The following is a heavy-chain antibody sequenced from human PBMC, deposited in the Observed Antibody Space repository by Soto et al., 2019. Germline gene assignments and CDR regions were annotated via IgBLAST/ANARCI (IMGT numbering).Heavy chain of an antibody. CDR1: GFSFSSYW. Sequence: GGSLRLSCAASGFSFSSYWMTWVRQAPGKGLEWLANIKQDGREKYHVDSVKGRFTISRDNAKNSLYLQMSSLRAEDTAVYYCTRGAGMTPPYYYYGLGVWGQGTTVTVSS. CDR3: TRGAGMTPPYYYYGLGV. D-gene: IGHD1-1*01. V-gene: IGHV3-7*05. CDR2: IKQDGREK. J-gene: IGHJ6*02.